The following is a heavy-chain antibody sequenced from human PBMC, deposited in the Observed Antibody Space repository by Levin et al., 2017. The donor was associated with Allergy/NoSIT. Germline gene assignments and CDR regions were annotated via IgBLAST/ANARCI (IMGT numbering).Heavy chain of an antibody. J-gene: IGHJ5*02. D-gene: IGHD4-11*01. V-gene: IGHV4-30-4*01. CDR1: GGSISSDDYY. CDR3: AREPNDYKRLVNYFDP. CDR2: IFNTGST. Sequence: LRLSCTVSGGSISSDDYYWSWIRQPPGKGLEWIGYIFNTGSTYYKTSLKSRVTISIDTSKNQLSLKLTSVTAADTAVYYCAREPNDYKRLVNYFDPWGPGTLVTVSS.